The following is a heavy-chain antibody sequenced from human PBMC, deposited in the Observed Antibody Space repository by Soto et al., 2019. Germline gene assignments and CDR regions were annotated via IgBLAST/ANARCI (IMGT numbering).Heavy chain of an antibody. D-gene: IGHD3-3*01. Sequence: GSLRLSCAASGFTFSSYGMHWVRQAPGKGLEWVAVISYDASNKYYADSVKGRFTISRDNSKNTLYLQMNSLRAEDTAVYYCAKDRAGDIYVAARSGLDYWGQGTLVTVSS. CDR2: ISYDASNK. V-gene: IGHV3-30*18. CDR1: GFTFSSYG. CDR3: AKDRAGDIYVAARSGLDY. J-gene: IGHJ4*02.